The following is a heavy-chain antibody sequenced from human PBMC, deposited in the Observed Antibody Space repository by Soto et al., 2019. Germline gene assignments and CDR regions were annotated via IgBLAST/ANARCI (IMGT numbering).Heavy chain of an antibody. Sequence: KESGPTLVKPTQTLTLTCTFSGFSLSTSGMGVGWIRQPPGKALEWLALIYWNDDKRYSPSLKSRLTITKDTSKNLVVLTMTNMDPVDAATYYCVHSPSSSPSDYWGQGTLVTVSS. CDR1: GFSLSTSGMG. J-gene: IGHJ4*02. CDR2: IYWNDDK. CDR3: VHSPSSSPSDY. V-gene: IGHV2-5*01. D-gene: IGHD6-6*01.